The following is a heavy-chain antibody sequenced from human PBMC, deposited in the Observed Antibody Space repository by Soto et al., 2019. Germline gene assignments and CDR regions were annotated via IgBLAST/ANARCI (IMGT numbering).Heavy chain of an antibody. Sequence: QVQLVQSGAEVKKPGASVKVSCKASGYTFTSYGISWVRQAPGQGLEWMGWISAYNGNTNYAQKLQGRVTMTTDTPTGTAYRELGSLSSDDTAVYYCALDSPIVLVQSTHDYGGQGTLVTVSS. CDR1: GYTFTSYG. CDR2: ISAYNGNT. J-gene: IGHJ4*02. CDR3: ALDSPIVLVQSTHDY. D-gene: IGHD2-2*01. V-gene: IGHV1-18*01.